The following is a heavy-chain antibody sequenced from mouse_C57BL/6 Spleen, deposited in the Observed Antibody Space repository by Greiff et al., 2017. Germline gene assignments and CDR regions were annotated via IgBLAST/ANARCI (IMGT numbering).Heavy chain of an antibody. V-gene: IGHV1-85*01. CDR2: IYPRDGST. D-gene: IGHD2-4*01. Sequence: QVQLQQSGPELVKPGASVKLSCKASGYTFTSYDINWVKQRPGQGLEWIGWIYPRDGSTKYNEKFKGKATLTVDTSSSTAYMELHSLTSEDSAVYFCARLGDYDERRGYFDYWGQGTTRTVSS. CDR1: GYTFTSYD. J-gene: IGHJ2*01. CDR3: ARLGDYDERRGYFDY.